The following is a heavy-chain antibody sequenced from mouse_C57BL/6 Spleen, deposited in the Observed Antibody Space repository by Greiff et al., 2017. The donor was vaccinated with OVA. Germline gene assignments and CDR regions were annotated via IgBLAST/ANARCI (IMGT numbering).Heavy chain of an antibody. CDR2: ISSGGDYS. V-gene: IGHV5-9-1*02. CDR3: TRVATVVASDY. J-gene: IGHJ2*01. Sequence: EVQLVESGEGLVKPGGSLKLSCAASGFTFSSYAMSWVRQTPEKRLEWVAYISSGGDYSYYAATVKGRFTISRDNARNTLYLQMSSLKSEDTAMYYCTRVATVVASDYWGQGTTLTVSS. D-gene: IGHD1-1*01. CDR1: GFTFSSYA.